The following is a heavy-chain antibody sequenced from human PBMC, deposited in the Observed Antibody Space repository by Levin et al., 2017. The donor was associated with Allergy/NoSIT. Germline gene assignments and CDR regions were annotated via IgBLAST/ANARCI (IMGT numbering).Heavy chain of an antibody. D-gene: IGHD4-11*01. Sequence: SQTLSLTCSVSGGSISTYYWNWIRQPPGKGLEWIGYIIYSGSANYNPSLRSRVSIPVDTSKNQFSLKLSPVTAADTAVYYCARAEAYNYGYYYGMDDWGQGTTVTVS. J-gene: IGHJ6*02. V-gene: IGHV4-59*01. CDR2: IIYSGSA. CDR3: ARAEAYNYGYYYGMDD. CDR1: GGSISTYY.